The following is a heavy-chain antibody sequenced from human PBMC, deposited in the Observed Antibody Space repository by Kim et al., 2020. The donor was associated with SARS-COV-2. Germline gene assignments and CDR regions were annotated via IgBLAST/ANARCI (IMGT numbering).Heavy chain of an antibody. CDR1: GGSISSGFHY. Sequence: SETLSLTCTVTGGSISSGFHYWSWIRQHPGKGLEWIGYIYFRGSTYFNPSFKSRVTISVDTSKNQFSLNLSSVTAADTAVYYCAALPSSGYFYMNAFDL. D-gene: IGHD3-22*01. CDR3: AALPSSGYFYMNAFDL. J-gene: IGHJ2*01. V-gene: IGHV4-31*03. CDR2: IYFRGST.